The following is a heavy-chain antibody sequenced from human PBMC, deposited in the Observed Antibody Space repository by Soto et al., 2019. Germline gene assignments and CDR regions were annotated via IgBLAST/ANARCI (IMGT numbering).Heavy chain of an antibody. CDR2: IKPDESGT. J-gene: IGHJ5*02. CDR1: GFTFSTYW. Sequence: PGGSLRLSCAASGFTFSTYWMSWVRQAPGKGLEWVANIKPDESGTWYVDSVKGRFTISRDNAKNSVYLQMDSLRVEDTGAYYCMRGCPGARFDPWGQGTLVTVSS. V-gene: IGHV3-7*03. D-gene: IGHD1-26*01. CDR3: MRGCPGARFDP.